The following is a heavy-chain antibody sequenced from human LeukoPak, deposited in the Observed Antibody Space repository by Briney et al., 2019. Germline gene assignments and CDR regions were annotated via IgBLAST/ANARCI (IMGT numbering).Heavy chain of an antibody. V-gene: IGHV4-59*01. CDR1: VGSISSSN. Sequence: PSETLSVTCTLPVGSISSSNWSWIRQTLGEGLEWISYIYYSGSINYNPPPKSRATISVATSRTQFYLKLTSVTAADTALYFCARGTGSYASRLDSWGQGNLVTVSS. CDR2: IYYSGSI. D-gene: IGHD1-26*01. J-gene: IGHJ4*02. CDR3: ARGTGSYASRLDS.